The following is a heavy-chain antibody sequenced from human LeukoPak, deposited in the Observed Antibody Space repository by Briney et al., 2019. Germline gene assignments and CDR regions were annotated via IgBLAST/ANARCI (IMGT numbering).Heavy chain of an antibody. CDR1: GFTFSSYA. D-gene: IGHD2-2*01. CDR2: ISYDGSNK. CDR3: ATNGGYCSSTSCYLDY. V-gene: IGHV3-30-3*01. Sequence: GGSLRLSCAASGFTFSSYAMHWVRQAPGKGLEWEAVISYDGSNKYYADSVKGRFTISRDNSKNTLYLQMNSLRAEDTAVYYCATNGGYCSSTSCYLDYWGQGTLVTVSS. J-gene: IGHJ4*02.